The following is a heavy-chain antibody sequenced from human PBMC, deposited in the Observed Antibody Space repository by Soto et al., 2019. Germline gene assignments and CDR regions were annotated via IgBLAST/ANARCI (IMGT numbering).Heavy chain of an antibody. V-gene: IGHV4-34*01. D-gene: IGHD2-21*01. CDR1: GGSLSDYF. J-gene: IGHJ6*03. CDR2: VNHLGSI. Sequence: SETLSLTCVVSGGSLSDYFWSWIRQPPGMALEWIGEVNHLGSINYNPSLKSRVTMSVDTSKNQFSLTLNSVTAADTATYYCARGGISHWAYFYYMDVWDRGTTVTVSS. CDR3: ARGGISHWAYFYYMDV.